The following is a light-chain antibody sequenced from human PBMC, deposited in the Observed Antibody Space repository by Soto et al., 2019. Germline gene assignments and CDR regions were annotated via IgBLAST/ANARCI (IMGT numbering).Light chain of an antibody. Sequence: EIVMTQSPATLSVSPGERATLSCRASQSVSSNLAWYQQKPGQAPRLLIHGASTRATGISARFSGSGSGTEFTLTISSLQSEDFAVYDCQQYNNWPRTFGQGTKVEIK. CDR1: QSVSSN. V-gene: IGKV3-15*01. CDR3: QQYNNWPRT. CDR2: GAS. J-gene: IGKJ1*01.